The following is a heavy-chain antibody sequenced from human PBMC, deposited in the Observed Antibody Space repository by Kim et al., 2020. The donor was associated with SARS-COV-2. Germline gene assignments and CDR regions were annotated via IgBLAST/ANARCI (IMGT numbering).Heavy chain of an antibody. Sequence: SETLSLTCTVYGGSISSYYWSWIRQPPGKGLEWIGYIYYSGSTNYNPSLKSRVTISVDTSKNQFSLKLSSVTAADTAVYYCARGGVFDYYYGMDVWGQGTTVTVSS. CDR3: ARGGVFDYYYGMDV. J-gene: IGHJ6*02. D-gene: IGHD3-3*01. V-gene: IGHV4-59*01. CDR1: GGSISSYY. CDR2: IYYSGST.